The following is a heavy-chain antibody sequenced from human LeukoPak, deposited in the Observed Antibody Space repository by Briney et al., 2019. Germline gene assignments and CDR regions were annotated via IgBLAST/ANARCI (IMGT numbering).Heavy chain of an antibody. D-gene: IGHD1-26*01. CDR3: ASRVGATSWVDY. J-gene: IGHJ4*02. V-gene: IGHV4-30-4*01. Sequence: SGTLSLTCTVSGGSISSTIYYWSWIRQPPGKGLEWIGYIYYSGSTYYNPSLKSRVTISVDTSKNQFSLKLSSVTAGDTAVYYCASRVGATSWVDYWGQGTLVTVSS. CDR1: GGSISSTIYY. CDR2: IYYSGST.